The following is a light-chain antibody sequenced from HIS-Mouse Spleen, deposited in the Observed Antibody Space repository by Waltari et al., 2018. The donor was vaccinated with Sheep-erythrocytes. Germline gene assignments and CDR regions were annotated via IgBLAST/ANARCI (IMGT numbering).Light chain of an antibody. Sequence: QSALTQPASVSGSPGQSITISCTGTRSDVGSYTLVSWYQQHPGKAPKLMIYEGSKRHSGVSNRFSGSKSGNTASLTISGLQAEDEADYYCCSYAGSSTPWVFGGGTKLTVL. CDR3: CSYAGSSTPWV. J-gene: IGLJ3*02. V-gene: IGLV2-23*01. CDR2: EGS. CDR1: RSDVGSYTL.